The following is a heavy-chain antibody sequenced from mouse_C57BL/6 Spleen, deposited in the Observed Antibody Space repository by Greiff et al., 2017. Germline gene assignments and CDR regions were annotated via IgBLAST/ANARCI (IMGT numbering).Heavy chain of an antibody. CDR1: GFNIKDYY. D-gene: IGHD3-2*02. CDR2: IDPEDGET. V-gene: IGHV14-2*01. Sequence: EVKLMESGAELVKPGASVKLSCTASGFNIKDYYMHWVKQRTEQGLEWIGRIDPEDGETKYAPKFQGKATITADTSSNTAYLQLSSLTSEDTAVYYCARGDSSGYEDAMDYRGQGTSVTVSS. CDR3: ARGDSSGYEDAMDY. J-gene: IGHJ4*01.